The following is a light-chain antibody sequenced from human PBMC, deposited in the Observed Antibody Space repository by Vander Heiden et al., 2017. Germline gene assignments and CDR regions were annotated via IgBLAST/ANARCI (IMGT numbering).Light chain of an antibody. Sequence: DIHMTQSPSTPPASVGDRVTITCRASQSISSWLAWFQQKPGKAPKLLIYDASSLESGVPSRFSGSGSGTEFTLTISSLQPDDFATYYCQQYNTYWTFGQGTKVEIK. J-gene: IGKJ1*01. CDR1: QSISSW. CDR2: DAS. CDR3: QQYNTYWT. V-gene: IGKV1-5*01.